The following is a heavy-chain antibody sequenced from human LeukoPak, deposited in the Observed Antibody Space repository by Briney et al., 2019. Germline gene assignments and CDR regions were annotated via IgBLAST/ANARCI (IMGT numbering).Heavy chain of an antibody. Sequence: SETLSLTCTVSGGSISSYYWSWIRQPPGKGLGWIGYIYYSGSTNYNPSLKSRVTISVDTSKNQFSLRLRSVTAADTAVYYCARGRLPAAGHFDYWGQGTLVTVSS. CDR1: GGSISSYY. J-gene: IGHJ4*02. CDR2: IYYSGST. V-gene: IGHV4-59*01. CDR3: ARGRLPAAGHFDY. D-gene: IGHD6-13*01.